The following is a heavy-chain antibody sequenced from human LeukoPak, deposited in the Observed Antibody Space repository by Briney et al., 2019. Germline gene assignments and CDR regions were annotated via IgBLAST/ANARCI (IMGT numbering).Heavy chain of an antibody. D-gene: IGHD2-2*01. V-gene: IGHV1-2*02. J-gene: IGHJ6*02. CDR3: ARGQYQLLYYYYGMDV. CDR1: GYTVTGYY. CDR2: IYPNSGGT. Sequence: ASVNVSCKASGYTVTGYYMHWVRQAPGQGLEWMGWIYPNSGGTNYAQKFQGRVTMTRDTSISTAYMELSRLRSDDTAVYYCARGQYQLLYYYYGMDVWGQGTTVTVSS.